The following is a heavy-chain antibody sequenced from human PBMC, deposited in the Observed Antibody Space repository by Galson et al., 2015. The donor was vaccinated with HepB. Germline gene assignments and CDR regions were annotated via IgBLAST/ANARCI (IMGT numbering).Heavy chain of an antibody. CDR1: GYTFTSYA. D-gene: IGHD6-13*01. J-gene: IGHJ5*02. V-gene: IGHV1-3*01. Sequence: SVKVSCKASGYTFTSYAMHWVRQAPGQRLEWMGWINAGNGNTKYSQKFQGRVTITRDTSASTAYMELSSLRSEDTAVYYCARDFSLIAAAGYVHLGWFDPWGQGTLVTVSS. CDR3: ARDFSLIAAAGYVHLGWFDP. CDR2: INAGNGNT.